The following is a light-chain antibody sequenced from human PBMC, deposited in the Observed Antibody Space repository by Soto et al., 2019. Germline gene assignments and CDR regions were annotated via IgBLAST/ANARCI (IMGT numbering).Light chain of an antibody. CDR1: QSINNW. CDR2: RAS. V-gene: IGKV1-5*03. CDR3: QQYSSAST. Sequence: DIQMTQSPSTLSASVGDRVTITCRASQSINNWLPWYQQKPGKAPKLLIYRASSLENGVPSRFSGRGSGTEFIFTITSLQPDDFATYYCQQYSSASTFGQGTKVEI. J-gene: IGKJ1*01.